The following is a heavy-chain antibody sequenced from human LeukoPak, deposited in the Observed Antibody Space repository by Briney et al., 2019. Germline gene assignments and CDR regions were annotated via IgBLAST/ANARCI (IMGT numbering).Heavy chain of an antibody. CDR1: GFTFSNYS. CDR2: ISSSGSYI. D-gene: IGHD6-13*01. J-gene: IGHJ4*02. Sequence: NPGGSLRLSCAASGFTFSNYSMHWVRQAPGKGLEWVSSISSSGSYIYYADSVKSRFTFSRDNAKNSLYLQMNSLGAEDTAVYYCAREADGRPTAYWGQGALVTVSS. CDR3: AREADGRPTAY. V-gene: IGHV3-21*01.